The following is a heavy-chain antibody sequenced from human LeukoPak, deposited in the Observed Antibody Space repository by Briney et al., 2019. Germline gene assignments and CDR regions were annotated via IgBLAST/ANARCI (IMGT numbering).Heavy chain of an antibody. CDR2: INSDGSST. CDR1: GFTFSSYW. V-gene: IGHV3-74*01. CDR3: ARRSGIAVAGAFDY. Sequence: GGSLRLSCAASGFTFSSYWMHWVRQAPGEGLVWVSRINSDGSSTSYADSVKGRFTISRDNSKHTLYLQMNSLRAEDTAVYYCARRSGIAVAGAFDYWGQGTLVTVSS. J-gene: IGHJ4*02. D-gene: IGHD6-19*01.